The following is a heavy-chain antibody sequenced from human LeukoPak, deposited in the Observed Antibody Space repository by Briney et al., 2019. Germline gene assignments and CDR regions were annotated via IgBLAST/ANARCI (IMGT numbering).Heavy chain of an antibody. D-gene: IGHD1-1*01. CDR2: IYYSGNT. Sequence: SETLSLTCTVSGDSISRSTYYWAWIRQHPGKGLEWIGNIYYSGNTYYNPSLKRRLTISVDTSKNQFSLKVSSVTAADTAVYYCARDTTLDYWGQGTLVTVSS. V-gene: IGHV4-31*03. J-gene: IGHJ4*02. CDR1: GDSISRSTYY. CDR3: ARDTTLDY.